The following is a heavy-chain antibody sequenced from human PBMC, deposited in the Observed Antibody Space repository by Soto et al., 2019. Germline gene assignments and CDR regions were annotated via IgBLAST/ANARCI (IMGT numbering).Heavy chain of an antibody. CDR2: IYYSGST. CDR1: GGSISSGDYY. CDR3: ARSLAYCGGDCPLDFDY. V-gene: IGHV4-30-4*01. D-gene: IGHD2-21*02. Sequence: PSETLSLTCTVSGGSISSGDYYWSWIRQPPGKGLEWIGYIYYSGSTYYNPSLKSRVTISVDTSKNQFSLKLSSVTAADTAVYYCARSLAYCGGDCPLDFDYWGQGTLVTVSS. J-gene: IGHJ4*02.